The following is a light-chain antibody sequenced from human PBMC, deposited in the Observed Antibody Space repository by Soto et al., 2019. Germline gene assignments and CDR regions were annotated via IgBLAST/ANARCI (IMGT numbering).Light chain of an antibody. CDR1: SSNIGSNT. CDR3: AAWDDSLNGVV. J-gene: IGLJ3*02. Sequence: QSVLPQPPSASGTPGQRVTISCSGSSSNIGSNTVNWYHQLPGTAPKLLIYSNNQRPSGVPDRFSGSKSGTSASLAISGLQSEDEADYYCAAWDDSLNGVVFGGGTKLTVL. V-gene: IGLV1-44*01. CDR2: SNN.